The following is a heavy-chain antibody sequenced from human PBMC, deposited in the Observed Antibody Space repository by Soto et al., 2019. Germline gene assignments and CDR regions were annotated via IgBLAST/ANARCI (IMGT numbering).Heavy chain of an antibody. CDR2: ISGNGVNT. D-gene: IGHD3-16*01. Sequence: EVQLLESGGTLVQPGGSLRLSCAASGFTFSSYAILWVRQAPGQGLEGVSTISGNGVNTFFADSVKGRFTVSRDNSKSTVSLQMNSLRAEDTALYYCAKAAARFGVKYYYMEVWGKGTTVTVSS. CDR3: AKAAARFGVKYYYMEV. V-gene: IGHV3-23*01. J-gene: IGHJ6*03. CDR1: GFTFSSYA.